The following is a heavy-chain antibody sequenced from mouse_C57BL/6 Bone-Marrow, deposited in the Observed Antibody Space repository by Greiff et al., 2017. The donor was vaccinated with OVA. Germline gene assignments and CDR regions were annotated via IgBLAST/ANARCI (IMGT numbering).Heavy chain of an antibody. J-gene: IGHJ3*01. CDR3: AREDEGAWFAY. CDR2: ISSGSSTI. CDR1: GFTFSDYG. V-gene: IGHV5-17*01. Sequence: EVHLVESGGGLVKPGGSLKLSCAASGFTFSDYGMHWVRQAPEKGLEWVAYISSGSSTIYYADTVKGRFTISRDNAKNTLFLQMTSLRSEDTAMYYCAREDEGAWFAYWGQGTLVTVSA.